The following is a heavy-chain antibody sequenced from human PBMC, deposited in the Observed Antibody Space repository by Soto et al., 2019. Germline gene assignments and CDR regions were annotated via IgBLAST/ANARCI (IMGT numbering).Heavy chain of an antibody. J-gene: IGHJ4*02. Sequence: EVQLVESGGGLVQPGGSLRLSCAASGFTFSSYSMNWVRQAPGKGLEWVSYISSSSSTIYYADSVKGRFTISRDNAKNSLYLQMNSLRAEDTAVYYCARDSSYDGSGTNVYWGQGTLVTVSS. CDR1: GFTFSSYS. CDR3: ARDSSYDGSGTNVY. CDR2: ISSSSSTI. D-gene: IGHD5-12*01. V-gene: IGHV3-48*01.